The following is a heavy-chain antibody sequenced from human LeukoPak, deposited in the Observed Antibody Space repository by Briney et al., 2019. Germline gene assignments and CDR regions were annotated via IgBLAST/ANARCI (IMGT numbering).Heavy chain of an antibody. D-gene: IGHD6-19*01. CDR3: ARVDSSGWYWYSFDD. V-gene: IGHV3-48*01. CDR2: ISGSSGII. Sequence: GGSLRLSCIASGFTFSDYWMHWVRQAPGKGLEWVSYISGSSGIIDYADSVKVRFTISRDNSKSTLYLQMNSLRAEDTAIYYCARVDSSGWYWYSFDDWGQGTLVTVSS. CDR1: GFTFSDYW. J-gene: IGHJ4*02.